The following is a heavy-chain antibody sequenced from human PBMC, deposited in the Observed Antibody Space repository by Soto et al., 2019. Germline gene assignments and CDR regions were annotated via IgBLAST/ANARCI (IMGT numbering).Heavy chain of an antibody. D-gene: IGHD3-10*01. J-gene: IGHJ6*02. V-gene: IGHV5-51*01. Sequence: PGESLKTSCKGPGFSFTTYWISWVRQMPGEGLEWMGIVHPGDSDTRYSPSFQGQVTISADKSISTAYLRWSSLKASDTAMYYCARQWPESMVRVFLDNPYYYGMDVWGQGTTVTVP. CDR1: GFSFTTYW. CDR2: VHPGDSDT. CDR3: ARQWPESMVRVFLDNPYYYGMDV.